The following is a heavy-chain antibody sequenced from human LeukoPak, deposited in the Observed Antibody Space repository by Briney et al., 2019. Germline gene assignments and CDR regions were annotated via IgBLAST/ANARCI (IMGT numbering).Heavy chain of an antibody. CDR2: ITGSSSFV. D-gene: IGHD3-9*01. CDR1: GFTFSTYS. Sequence: PGGSLRLSCAASGFTFSTYSMNWVRQAPGKGLEWVSSITGSSSFVYYADSVKGRFTISRDNAKNSLYLQMNSLRAEDTAVYYCASELRYLDRLVWGQGTLVTVS. V-gene: IGHV3-21*01. CDR3: ASELRYLDRLV. J-gene: IGHJ4*02.